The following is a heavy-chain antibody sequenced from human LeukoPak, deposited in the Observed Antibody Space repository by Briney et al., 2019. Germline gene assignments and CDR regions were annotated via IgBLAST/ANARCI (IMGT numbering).Heavy chain of an antibody. CDR2: ISGSGDTT. CDR3: AKPHDTSGYFLPFDS. CDR1: GFTFSSYT. Sequence: GGSLRLPCAVSGFTFSSYTMSWVRQAPGKGLEWVSAISGSGDTTSYADSVKGRFTISRDNSKNTLFLQMNSLRAEDTAVYYCAKPHDTSGYFLPFDSWGQGTLVTVSS. J-gene: IGHJ4*02. D-gene: IGHD3-22*01. V-gene: IGHV3-23*01.